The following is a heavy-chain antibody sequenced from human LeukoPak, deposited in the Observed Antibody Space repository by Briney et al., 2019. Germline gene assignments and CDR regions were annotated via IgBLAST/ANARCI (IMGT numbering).Heavy chain of an antibody. J-gene: IGHJ4*02. CDR2: ISGSGDRT. CDR1: GFTFSSYD. D-gene: IGHD1-26*01. V-gene: IGHV3-23*01. Sequence: GGSLRLSCAASGFTFSSYDVSWVRQAPGKGLEWVSAISGSGDRTHYAGSVKGRFTISRDNSKNTLYLQINSLRAEDTAVYYCAKPSSGNYPPTGYWGQGTLVTVSS. CDR3: AKPSSGNYPPTGY.